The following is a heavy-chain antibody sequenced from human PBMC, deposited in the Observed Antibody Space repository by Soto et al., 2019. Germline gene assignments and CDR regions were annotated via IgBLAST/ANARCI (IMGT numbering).Heavy chain of an antibody. J-gene: IGHJ6*03. CDR2: INDSGNI. Sequence: QVQLQQWGAGLLKPSETLSLTCAVYGGSFSGYQWSWIRQTPGKGLEWIGEINDSGNINFNPSLKSRVTILLDTTKKQISLKLSSVTDADSAVYYCARGLIIWFGELSRRGGYYYYMDVWGKGTTVTVSS. CDR1: GGSFSGYQ. CDR3: ARGLIIWFGELSRRGGYYYYMDV. V-gene: IGHV4-34*01. D-gene: IGHD3-10*01.